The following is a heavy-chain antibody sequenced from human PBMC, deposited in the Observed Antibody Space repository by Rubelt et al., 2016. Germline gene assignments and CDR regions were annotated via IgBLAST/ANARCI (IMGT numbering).Heavy chain of an antibody. CDR2: IAYSGTT. CDR3: ARDGRMTGRGRGNWFDP. Sequence: QVQLQESGPGLVKPSQTLSLTCTVSGGSISSGGYYWSWIRQAPGTGLEWIGSIAYSGTTYYKPSLETRVTISVDTSKNQFSLKLGSVSDAETAVYDCARDGRMTGRGRGNWFDPWGHGTLVTVSS. J-gene: IGHJ5*02. D-gene: IGHD3-9*01. CDR1: GGSISSGGYY. V-gene: IGHV4-39*01.